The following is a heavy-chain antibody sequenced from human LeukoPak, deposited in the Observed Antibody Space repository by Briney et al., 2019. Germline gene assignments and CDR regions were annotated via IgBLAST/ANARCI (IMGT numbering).Heavy chain of an antibody. Sequence: GGSLRLSCSASGFTFSRYAMHWVRQPPGKGLEYVSAITNNGRSTYYADSVKGRFTISRDNSKNTLYLHMSSLRAEDTAVYYCASTYSYDSSGYYPFDYWGQGTLVTVPS. CDR3: ASTYSYDSSGYYPFDY. V-gene: IGHV3-64D*06. J-gene: IGHJ4*02. CDR2: ITNNGRST. CDR1: GFTFSRYA. D-gene: IGHD3-22*01.